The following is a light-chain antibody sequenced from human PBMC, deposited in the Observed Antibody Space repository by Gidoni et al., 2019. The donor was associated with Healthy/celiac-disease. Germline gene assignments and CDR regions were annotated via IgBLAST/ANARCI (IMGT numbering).Light chain of an antibody. V-gene: IGLV1-51*01. Sequence: QSVLTPPPSVSAAPGQKVPLSCSGSSSNIGNNYVSWYQQLPGTAPKLLIYDNNKRPSGIPDRFSGSKSGTSATLGITGLQTGDEADYYCGTWDSSLSAGGVVFGGGTKLTVL. J-gene: IGLJ2*01. CDR1: SSNIGNNY. CDR2: DNN. CDR3: GTWDSSLSAGGVV.